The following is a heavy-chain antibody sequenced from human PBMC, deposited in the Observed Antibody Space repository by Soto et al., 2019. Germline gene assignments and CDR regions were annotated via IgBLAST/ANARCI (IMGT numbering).Heavy chain of an antibody. CDR3: ARERPDGARLDP. V-gene: IGHV4-30-4*01. D-gene: IGHD6-6*01. CDR1: GGSISSGDYY. Sequence: QVQLQESGPGLVKPSQTLSLTCTVSGGSISSGDYYWSWIRQPPGKGLEWIGYIYHSGSTYYNPSLKSRVTISVDTSKHQFSLKLSSVTAADPAVYYCARERPDGARLDPWGQGTLVTVSS. CDR2: IYHSGST. J-gene: IGHJ5*02.